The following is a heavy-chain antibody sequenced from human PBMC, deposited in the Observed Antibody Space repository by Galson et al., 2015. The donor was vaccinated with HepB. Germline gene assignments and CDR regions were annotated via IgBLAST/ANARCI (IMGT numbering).Heavy chain of an antibody. CDR1: GYTFTSYG. D-gene: IGHD6-19*01. J-gene: IGHJ6*02. CDR3: AREGIAVAGTYYYYYGMDV. V-gene: IGHV1-18*04. Sequence: SVKVSCKASGYTFTSYGISWVRQAPGQGLEWMGWISAYNGNTNYAQKLQGRVTMTTDTSTSTAYMELRSLRSDDTAVYYCAREGIAVAGTYYYYYGMDVWGQGTTVTVSS. CDR2: ISAYNGNT.